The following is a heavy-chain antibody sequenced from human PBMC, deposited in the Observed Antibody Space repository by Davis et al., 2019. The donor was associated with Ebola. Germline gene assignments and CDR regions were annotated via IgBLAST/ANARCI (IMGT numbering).Heavy chain of an antibody. J-gene: IGHJ3*02. CDR1: GFTFSSYA. V-gene: IGHV3-33*08. D-gene: IGHD3-3*01. CDR2: IWYDGSNK. Sequence: GESLKISCAASGFTFSSYAMHWVRQAPGKGLEWVAVIWYDGSNKYYADSVKGRFTISRDNSKNTLYLQMNSLRAEDTAVYYCARGGRITIFGVVTQDAFDIWGQGTMVTVSS. CDR3: ARGGRITIFGVVTQDAFDI.